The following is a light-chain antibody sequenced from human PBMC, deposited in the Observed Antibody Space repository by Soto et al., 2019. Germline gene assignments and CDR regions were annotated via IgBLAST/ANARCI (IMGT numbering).Light chain of an antibody. CDR1: QSVSSSY. Sequence: EIVLTQSPGTLSLSPGERATLSCRASQSVSSSYLAWYQQKPGQSPRLLIYGASSRATGIPDRFSASGSGTDFTLTISRLDPEGFAVYYCQQCDTSPPTFGGGTKVEIK. CDR2: GAS. CDR3: QQCDTSPPT. V-gene: IGKV3-20*01. J-gene: IGKJ4*01.